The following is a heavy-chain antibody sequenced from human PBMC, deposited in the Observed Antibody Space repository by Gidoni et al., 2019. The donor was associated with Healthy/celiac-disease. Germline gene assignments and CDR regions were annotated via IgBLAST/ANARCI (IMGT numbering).Heavy chain of an antibody. Sequence: EVQLVESGGGLVKPGGSLRLSCGASGFTFSSYSMNWVRQAPGKGLEWVSSISSSSSYIYYADSVKGRFTISRDNAKNSLYLQMNSLRAEDTAVYYCARETIAAAGSLGEDWGQGTLVTVSS. J-gene: IGHJ4*02. D-gene: IGHD6-13*01. V-gene: IGHV3-21*01. CDR1: GFTFSSYS. CDR3: ARETIAAAGSLGED. CDR2: ISSSSSYI.